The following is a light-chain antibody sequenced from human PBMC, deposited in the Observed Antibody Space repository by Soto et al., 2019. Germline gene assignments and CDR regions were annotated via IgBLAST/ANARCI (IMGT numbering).Light chain of an antibody. Sequence: QSALTQPPSASGSPGQSVTISCTGTSSDVDDNNYVSWYQQHPGKAPKPMIYEVSKRPSGVPDRFSGSKSGNTASLTVSGLQAEYEADYYCSSYAGSNNTYVFGTGTKLTVL. J-gene: IGLJ1*01. CDR3: SSYAGSNNTYV. CDR1: SSDVDDNNY. CDR2: EVS. V-gene: IGLV2-8*01.